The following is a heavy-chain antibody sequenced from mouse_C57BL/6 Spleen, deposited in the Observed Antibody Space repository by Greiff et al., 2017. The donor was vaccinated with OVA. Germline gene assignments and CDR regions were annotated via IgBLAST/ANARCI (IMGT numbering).Heavy chain of an antibody. CDR3: ARDADDSWFAY. J-gene: IGHJ3*01. Sequence: EVQGVESGGGLVQSGRSLRLSCATSGFTFSDFYMEWVRQAPGKGLEWIAASRNKANDYTTEYSASVKGRFIVSRDTSQSILYLQMNALRAEDTAMYYCARDADDSWFAYWGQGTLVTVSA. D-gene: IGHD2-4*01. CDR2: SRNKANDYTT. V-gene: IGHV7-1*01. CDR1: GFTFSDFY.